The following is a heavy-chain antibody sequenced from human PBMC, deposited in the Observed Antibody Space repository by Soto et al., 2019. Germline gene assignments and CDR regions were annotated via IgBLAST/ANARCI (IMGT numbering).Heavy chain of an antibody. CDR3: LRGGRGYTRDDVLEA. CDR2: ISSTSSVI. D-gene: IGHD2-2*02. J-gene: IGHJ3*01. CDR1: GFTFRSYS. Sequence: EVQLVESGGGLVKPGGSLRLSCVDSGFTFRSYSMNWVRQAPGKGLEWVASISSTSSVIWYADSLKGRFTISRDNAKKSLFLQMDRLRADDTAVYYCLRGGRGYTRDDVLEAWGHGTMVTVSS. V-gene: IGHV3-21*01.